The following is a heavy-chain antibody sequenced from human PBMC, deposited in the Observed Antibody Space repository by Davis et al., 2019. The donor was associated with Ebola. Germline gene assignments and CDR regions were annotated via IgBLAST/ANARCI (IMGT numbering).Heavy chain of an antibody. CDR1: GYSFTGYW. V-gene: IGHV5-51*01. J-gene: IGHJ4*02. Sequence: GESLKISCQGSGYSFTGYWISWVRQMPGEGLEWMGIIFPGDSDTRYSPSFQCQVTISADKSISTAYLQWSSLKASDTAIYYCARGTNGYNPGGYFDSWGQGTLVTVSS. CDR2: IFPGDSDT. D-gene: IGHD5-24*01. CDR3: ARGTNGYNPGGYFDS.